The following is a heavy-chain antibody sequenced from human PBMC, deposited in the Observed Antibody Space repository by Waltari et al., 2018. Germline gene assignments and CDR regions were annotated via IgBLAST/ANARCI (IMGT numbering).Heavy chain of an antibody. CDR3: ANGRSSTSGSFY. Sequence: EVQLLESGGGLVQPGGSLRLSCAASGFTFSSNAMSWVRQAPGKGLEWVSAISGSGGSTYYADSVKGRFTISRDNSKNTLYLQMNSLRAEDTAVYYCANGRSSTSGSFYWGQGTLVTVSS. D-gene: IGHD2-2*01. CDR1: GFTFSSNA. J-gene: IGHJ4*02. V-gene: IGHV3-23*01. CDR2: ISGSGGST.